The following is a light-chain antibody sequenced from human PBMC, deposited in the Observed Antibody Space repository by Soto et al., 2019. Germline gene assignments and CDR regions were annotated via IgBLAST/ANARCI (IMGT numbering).Light chain of an antibody. CDR1: SSNIGSNP. V-gene: IGLV1-44*01. Sequence: QAVVTQPPSASGTRGQRVTISCSGSSSNIGSNPVHWYQQVPGTAPKLLIHNNNQRPSGVPARFSGSKSGTSASLAISGLQSEDEADYYCAAWDDSLNGVLFGGGTKLTVL. CDR3: AAWDDSLNGVL. J-gene: IGLJ2*01. CDR2: NNN.